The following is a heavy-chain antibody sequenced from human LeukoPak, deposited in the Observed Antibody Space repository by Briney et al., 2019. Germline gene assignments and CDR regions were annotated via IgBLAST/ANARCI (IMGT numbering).Heavy chain of an antibody. V-gene: IGHV3-15*07. D-gene: IGHD3-22*01. CDR2: IKSKTDGGTT. J-gene: IGHJ4*02. CDR3: STTYYYDSSEGY. Sequence: PGGSLRLSCAASGFTFSNAWMNWVRQAPGKGLEWVGRIKSKTDGGTTDYAAPVKGRSTISRDDSKNTLYLQVNSLKTEDTAVYYCSTTYYYDSSEGYWGQGTLVTVSS. CDR1: GFTFSNAW.